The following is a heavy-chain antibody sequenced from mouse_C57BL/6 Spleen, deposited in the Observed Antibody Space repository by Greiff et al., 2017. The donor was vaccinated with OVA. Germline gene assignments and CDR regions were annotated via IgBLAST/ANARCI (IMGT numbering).Heavy chain of an antibody. CDR3: TRDSGYYGSSYWFAY. CDR1: GFTFSSYA. CDR2: ISSGGDYT. D-gene: IGHD1-1*01. J-gene: IGHJ3*01. V-gene: IGHV5-9-1*02. Sequence: EVNLVESGEGLVKPGGSLKLSCAASGFTFSSYAMSWVRQTPEKRLEWVAYISSGGDYTYYADTVKGRFTISRDNARNTLYLQMSSLKSEDTAMYYCTRDSGYYGSSYWFAYWGQGTLVTVSA.